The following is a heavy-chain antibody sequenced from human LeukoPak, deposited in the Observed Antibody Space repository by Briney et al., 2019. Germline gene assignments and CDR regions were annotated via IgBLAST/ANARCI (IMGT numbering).Heavy chain of an antibody. V-gene: IGHV3-74*01. CDR1: GFTFSSYW. Sequence: GGSLRLSCAASGFTFSSYWMHWVRQAPGKGLVWVSRINSDGSSTSYADSVKGRFTISRDNAKNTLYLQMNSLRAEDTAVYYCAREYVVNYYYYGMDVWGQGTTVTVSS. CDR3: AREYVVNYYYYGMDV. CDR2: INSDGSST. J-gene: IGHJ6*02. D-gene: IGHD2-15*01.